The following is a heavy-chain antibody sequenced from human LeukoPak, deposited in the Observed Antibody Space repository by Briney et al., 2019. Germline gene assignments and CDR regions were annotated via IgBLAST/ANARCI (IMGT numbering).Heavy chain of an antibody. CDR3: ARSSGWPPWPDY. Sequence: GASVKASYKASGYTFFSYGLSWVRQAPGQGLEWMGWISGYNGDTNYAQKLQGRVTMTTDTSTSTAYMELRSLRSDDTAVYYCARSSGWPPWPDYWGQGTLVTVSS. CDR1: GYTFFSYG. J-gene: IGHJ4*02. V-gene: IGHV1-18*01. D-gene: IGHD6-19*01. CDR2: ISGYNGDT.